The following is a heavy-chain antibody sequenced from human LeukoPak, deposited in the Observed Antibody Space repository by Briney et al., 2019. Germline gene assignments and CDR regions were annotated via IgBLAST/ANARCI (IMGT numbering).Heavy chain of an antibody. D-gene: IGHD1-26*01. V-gene: IGHV5-51*01. CDR1: GYRFTSYW. CDR2: IYPGDSDT. CDR3: AGRRGRYSGDAFDI. Sequence: GESLKISCKGSGYRFTSYWIGWVRQMPGKGLEWMGFIYPGDSDTRYSPSFQGQVTISADKSMSTAYMQWRSLKASDTAMYYCAGRRGRYSGDAFDIWGQGTMVTVSS. J-gene: IGHJ3*02.